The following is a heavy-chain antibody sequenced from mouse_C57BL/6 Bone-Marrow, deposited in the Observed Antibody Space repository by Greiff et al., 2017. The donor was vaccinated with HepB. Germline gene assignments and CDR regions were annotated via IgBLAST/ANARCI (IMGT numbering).Heavy chain of an antibody. V-gene: IGHV5-17*01. J-gene: IGHJ1*03. CDR2: ISSGSSTI. Sequence: EVQLVESGGGLVKPGGSLKLSCAASGFTFSDYGMHWVRQAPEKGLEWVAYISSGSSTIYYADTVKGRFTISRDNAKNTLFLQMTSLRSEDTAMYYCARTGGYFDVWGTGTTVTVSS. CDR1: GFTFSDYG. CDR3: ARTGGYFDV.